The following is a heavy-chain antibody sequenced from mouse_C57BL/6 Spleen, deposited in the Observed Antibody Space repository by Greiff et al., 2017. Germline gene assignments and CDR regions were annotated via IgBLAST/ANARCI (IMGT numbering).Heavy chain of an antibody. Sequence: VQLKQSGPELVKPGDSVKISCKASGYSFTGYFMNWVMQSHGKSLEWIGRINPYNGDTFYNQKFKGKATLTVDKSSSTAHMELRSLTSEDSAVYYCARDYYGSSYHYFDYWGQGTTLTVSS. CDR1: GYSFTGYF. CDR2: INPYNGDT. V-gene: IGHV1-20*01. CDR3: ARDYYGSSYHYFDY. J-gene: IGHJ2*01. D-gene: IGHD1-1*01.